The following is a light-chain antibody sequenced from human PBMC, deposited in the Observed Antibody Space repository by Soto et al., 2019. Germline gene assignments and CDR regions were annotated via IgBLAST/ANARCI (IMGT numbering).Light chain of an antibody. J-gene: IGKJ1*01. CDR1: QSISSW. CDR2: KAS. V-gene: IGKV1-5*03. CDR3: QQYNSYSGT. Sequence: DIQMTQSPSTLSASVGDRVTITCRASQSISSWLAWYQQKPGKAPNLLIYKASSLERGVPSRFSGSGSGTEFTLTISSLQPDDFATYYCQQYNSYSGTFGQGTKVEIK.